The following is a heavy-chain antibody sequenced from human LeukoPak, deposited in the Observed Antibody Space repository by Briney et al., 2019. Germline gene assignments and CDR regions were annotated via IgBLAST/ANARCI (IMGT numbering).Heavy chain of an antibody. CDR2: ISGSGGST. CDR1: GFTVSSNY. Sequence: GGSLRLSCAASGFTVSSNYMSWVRQAPGKGLEWVSAISGSGGSTYYADSVKGRFTISRDNSKNTLYLQMNGLRAEDTAVYYCAKAVGATSNFDYWGQGTLVTVSS. J-gene: IGHJ4*02. V-gene: IGHV3-23*01. CDR3: AKAVGATSNFDY. D-gene: IGHD1-26*01.